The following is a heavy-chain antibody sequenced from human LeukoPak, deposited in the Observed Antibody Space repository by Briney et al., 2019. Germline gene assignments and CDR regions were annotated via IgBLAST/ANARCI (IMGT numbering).Heavy chain of an antibody. CDR2: INPNSGNT. CDR3: ARGVPTLWNGYFTEFDH. CDR1: GYPLTTHD. D-gene: IGHD3-3*01. J-gene: IGHJ4*02. Sequence: ASVTVSCTASGYPLTTHDITWVRQAPGQGLQWLGWINPNSGNTDYAQKFQDRVFMTTDSSINTAYLELRSLKSEDTAVYYCARGVPTLWNGYFTEFDHWGQGTLVTVSS. V-gene: IGHV1-8*01.